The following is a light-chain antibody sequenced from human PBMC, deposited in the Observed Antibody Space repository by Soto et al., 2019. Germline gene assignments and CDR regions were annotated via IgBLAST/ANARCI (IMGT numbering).Light chain of an antibody. CDR2: DVS. Sequence: QSALTQPASVSGSPGQSITISCTGTSSDVGGYNYVSWYQQHPGKAPKLMIYDVSNRASGVSNRFSGSKSGNTASLTISGLQAEDEADCYCSSYTTSGSPVFGGGTKVTVL. CDR3: SSYTTSGSPV. J-gene: IGLJ2*01. V-gene: IGLV2-14*01. CDR1: SSDVGGYNY.